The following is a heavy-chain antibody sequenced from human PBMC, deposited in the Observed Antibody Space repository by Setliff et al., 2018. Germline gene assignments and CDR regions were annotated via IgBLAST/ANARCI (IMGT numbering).Heavy chain of an antibody. J-gene: IGHJ3*02. D-gene: IGHD3-22*01. CDR2: IYPGDSDT. CDR1: GYSFTSYW. CDR3: ARHEFTYYYDSSGYFRPRGAFYI. Sequence: GESLKISCKGSGYSFTSYWIGWVRQMPGKGLEWMGIIYPGDSDTRYSPSFQGQVTISADKSISTAYLQWSSLKASDTAMYYCARHEFTYYYDSSGYFRPRGAFYIWGQGTMVTVSS. V-gene: IGHV5-51*01.